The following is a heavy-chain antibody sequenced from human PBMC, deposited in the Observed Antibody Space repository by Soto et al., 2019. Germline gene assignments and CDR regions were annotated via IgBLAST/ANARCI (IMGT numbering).Heavy chain of an antibody. CDR3: TTDPGRYGYLLGNY. D-gene: IGHD5-18*01. CDR1: GFTFTNAW. V-gene: IGHV3-15*07. Sequence: GGSLRLSCAASGFTFTNAWMNWVRQAPGKGLEWVGRIKSKTDGGTTDYAAPVKGRFTISRDDSKNTLYLQMNSLKTEDTAVYYCTTDPGRYGYLLGNYWGQGPLVTVSS. J-gene: IGHJ4*02. CDR2: IKSKTDGGTT.